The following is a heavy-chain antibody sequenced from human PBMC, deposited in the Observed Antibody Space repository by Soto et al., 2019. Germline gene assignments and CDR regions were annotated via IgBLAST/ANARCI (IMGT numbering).Heavy chain of an antibody. Sequence: GGSLRLSCVASGFTFSNYDMNWVRQAPGKGLEWVSGISGSGDDIDYADSVKGRFTISRDNAKNSLYLQMNSLRAEDTALYYCAKDMIAAAGTLAAWGQGTVVTVSS. V-gene: IGHV3-23*01. D-gene: IGHD6-13*01. CDR2: ISGSGDDI. CDR1: GFTFSNYD. CDR3: AKDMIAAAGTLAA. J-gene: IGHJ4*02.